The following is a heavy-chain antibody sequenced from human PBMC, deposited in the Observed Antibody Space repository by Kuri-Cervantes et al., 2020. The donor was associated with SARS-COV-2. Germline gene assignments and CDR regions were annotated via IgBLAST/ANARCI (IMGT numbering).Heavy chain of an antibody. V-gene: IGHV1-69*10. D-gene: IGHD2-2*01. J-gene: IGHJ4*02. CDR3: AREAGIVEVPAPFDY. CDR1: GGTFSSYA. Sequence: SVKVSCKASGGTFSSYAISWVRQAPGQGLEWMGGIIPILGIANYAQKFQGRVTITADGSTSTAYMELSSLISEDTAVYYCAREAGIVEVPAPFDYWGQGTMVTVSS. CDR2: IIPILGIA.